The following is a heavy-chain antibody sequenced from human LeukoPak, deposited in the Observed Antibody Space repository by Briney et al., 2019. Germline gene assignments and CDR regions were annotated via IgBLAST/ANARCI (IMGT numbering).Heavy chain of an antibody. CDR1: GYSFTNYW. V-gene: IGHV5-51*01. CDR3: ARQGPDYGMDV. CDR2: IDPGDSDT. Sequence: PGESLKISCKGSGYSFTNYWIGWVRQMPGKGLECMGIIDPGDSDTRYSPPFQGQVTISVDRSISTAYLQWSSLKASDTALYYCARQGPDYGMDVWGLGTTVTVSS. J-gene: IGHJ6*02.